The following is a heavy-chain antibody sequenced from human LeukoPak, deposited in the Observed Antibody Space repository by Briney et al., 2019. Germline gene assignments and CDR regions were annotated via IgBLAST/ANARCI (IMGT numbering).Heavy chain of an antibody. CDR1: GFTFSSYA. J-gene: IGHJ4*02. D-gene: IGHD2-2*01. CDR3: ARNPILGYCSSTSCYVFDY. V-gene: IGHV3-23*01. CDR2: ISGSGGST. Sequence: GGSLRLSCAASGFTFSSYAMSWVRQAPGTGLEWVSAISGSGGSTYYADSVKGRFTISRDNSKNTLCLQMNSLRAEDTAVYYCARNPILGYCSSTSCYVFDYWGQGTLVTVSS.